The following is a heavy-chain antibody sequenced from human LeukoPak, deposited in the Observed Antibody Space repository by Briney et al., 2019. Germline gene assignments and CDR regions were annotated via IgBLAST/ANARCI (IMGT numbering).Heavy chain of an antibody. CDR1: GGSISSGSYY. CDR3: ARSLGSVGATSDAFDI. Sequence: PSETLSLTCTVSGGSISSGSYYWSWIRQPPGKGLEWIGYIYYSGSTNYNPSLKSRVTISVDRSKNQFSLKLSSVTAADTAVYYCARSLGSVGATSDAFDIWGQGTMVTVSS. CDR2: IYYSGST. J-gene: IGHJ3*02. V-gene: IGHV4-61*01. D-gene: IGHD1-26*01.